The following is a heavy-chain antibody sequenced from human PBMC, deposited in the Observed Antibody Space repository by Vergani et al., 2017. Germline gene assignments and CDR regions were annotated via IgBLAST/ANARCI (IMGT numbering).Heavy chain of an antibody. D-gene: IGHD3-22*01. CDR2: IYYSWST. Sequence: QVQLPQWGAGLFKPSETLSLTCAVYGGSFSGYYWSWIRQPPGKGLEWIVYIYYSWSTNYNPSLKSRVTISVDTSKNQFSLKLSSVTAADTAVYYCARGVVKLDYWGQGTLVTVSS. V-gene: IGHV4-34*11. J-gene: IGHJ4*02. CDR3: ARGVVKLDY. CDR1: GGSFSGYY.